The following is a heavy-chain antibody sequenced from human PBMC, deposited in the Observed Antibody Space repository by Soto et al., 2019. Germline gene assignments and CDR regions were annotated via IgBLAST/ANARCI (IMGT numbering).Heavy chain of an antibody. CDR2: ISYDGSNK. CDR3: AKGQTVTADAFDI. V-gene: IGHV3-30*18. Sequence: QVQLVESGGGVVQPGRSLRLSCAASGFTFSSYGMHWVRQAPGKGLEWVAVISYDGSNKYYADSVKGRFTISRDNSKNTLYLQMNSLRAEDTAVYYCAKGQTVTADAFDIWGQGTMVTVSS. J-gene: IGHJ3*02. CDR1: GFTFSSYG. D-gene: IGHD2-21*02.